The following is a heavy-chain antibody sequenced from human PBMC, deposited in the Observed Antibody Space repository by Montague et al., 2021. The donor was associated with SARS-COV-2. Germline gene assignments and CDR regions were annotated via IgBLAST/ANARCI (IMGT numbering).Heavy chain of an antibody. J-gene: IGHJ4*02. CDR1: GDSVSSNSAA. D-gene: IGHD3-22*01. CDR2: TYYRSKWYN. CDR3: ARGSSGYYTPRPFDY. V-gene: IGHV6-1*01. Sequence: CAISGDSVSSNSAAWNWIRQSPSRGLEWLGRTYYRSKWYNDYAVSVKGRVTINPDTSKNQFSLQLNSVTPEDTAVYYCARGSSGYYTPRPFDYWGQGTLATVSS.